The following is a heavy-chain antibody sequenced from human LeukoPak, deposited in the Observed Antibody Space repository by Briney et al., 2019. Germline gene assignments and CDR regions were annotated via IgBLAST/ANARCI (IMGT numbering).Heavy chain of an antibody. Sequence: GGSLRLSCAASGFTFSDYYMNWIRQAPGKGLEWVSYISSSSSYTNYADSVKGRFTISRDNAKNSLYLQMNSLRAEDTAVYYCARAHPPSGYDLGDFDYWGQGTLVTVSS. J-gene: IGHJ4*02. D-gene: IGHD5-12*01. CDR3: ARAHPPSGYDLGDFDY. CDR2: ISSSSSYT. V-gene: IGHV3-11*06. CDR1: GFTFSDYY.